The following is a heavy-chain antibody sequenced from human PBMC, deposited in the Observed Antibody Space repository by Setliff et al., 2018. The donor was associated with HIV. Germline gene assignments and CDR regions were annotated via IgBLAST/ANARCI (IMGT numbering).Heavy chain of an antibody. CDR1: GFSFNSYG. D-gene: IGHD5-18*01. J-gene: IGHJ2*01. Sequence: GGSLRLSCTFYGFSFNSYGMHWVRQAPGEGLEWVAVIWYDGTNKYCADSVKGRFTISRDNSKNTLYLEMASLRVEDTAVYYCAREELSAFSYGDRYWYFSLWGRGTLVTVSS. CDR3: AREELSAFSYGDRYWYFSL. V-gene: IGHV3-33*08. CDR2: IWYDGTNK.